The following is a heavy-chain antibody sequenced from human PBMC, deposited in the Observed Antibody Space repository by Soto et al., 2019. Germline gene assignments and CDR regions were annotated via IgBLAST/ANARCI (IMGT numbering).Heavy chain of an antibody. Sequence: GGSLRLSCAASGFTCSDYYMSWIRQAPGKGLEWVSYISSSSSYTNYADSVKGRFTISRDNAKNSLYLQMNSLRAEDTAVYYCARSITDYYDSSGYYDDYWGQGT. CDR1: GFTCSDYY. CDR2: ISSSSSYT. D-gene: IGHD3-22*01. V-gene: IGHV3-11*03. CDR3: ARSITDYYDSSGYYDDY. J-gene: IGHJ4*02.